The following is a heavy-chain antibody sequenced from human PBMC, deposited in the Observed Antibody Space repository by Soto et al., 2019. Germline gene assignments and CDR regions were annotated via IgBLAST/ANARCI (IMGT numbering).Heavy chain of an antibody. CDR1: GFTFDEYA. V-gene: IGHV3-9*01. Sequence: EVQLVESGGGLVQPGRSLRVSCAASGFTFDEYAMHWVRRVPGKGLEWVSSISWNGNIIGYAGSVKGRFTISRDNAKNSLYLQMNSLRPGDTALYFCAKGGPDAFCGGGRCYFDSWGQGTLVTVSS. CDR3: AKGGPDAFCGGGRCYFDS. D-gene: IGHD2-15*01. J-gene: IGHJ4*02. CDR2: ISWNGNII.